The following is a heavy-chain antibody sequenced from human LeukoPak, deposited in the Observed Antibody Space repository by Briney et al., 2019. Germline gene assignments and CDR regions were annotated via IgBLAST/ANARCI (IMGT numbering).Heavy chain of an antibody. CDR1: GYTFTSYA. V-gene: IGHV1-3*01. Sequence: ASVKVSCKASGYTFTSYAIHWVRQAPGQRFEWMGWINVGNGNTEYSQKFQGRVTFTRDTSASTAYMEVSSLRSEDTAVYYCARGPGGDYAPFDYWGQGILVTVSS. J-gene: IGHJ4*02. CDR2: INVGNGNT. D-gene: IGHD3-16*01. CDR3: ARGPGGDYAPFDY.